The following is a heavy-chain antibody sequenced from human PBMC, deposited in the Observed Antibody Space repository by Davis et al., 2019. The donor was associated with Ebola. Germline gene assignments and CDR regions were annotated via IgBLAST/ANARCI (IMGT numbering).Heavy chain of an antibody. CDR2: INPGDSHT. J-gene: IGHJ4*02. CDR1: GYRFTSYW. CDR3: STVERGSLLGY. D-gene: IGHD1-1*01. V-gene: IGHV5-51*01. Sequence: PGGSLRLSCKGSGYRFTSYWIGWVRQMPGQGLEWMGIINPGDSHTRYSPSFQGQVTISADQSISTAYLQWSSLKASDTAMYYCSTVERGSLLGYWGQGTLVTVSS.